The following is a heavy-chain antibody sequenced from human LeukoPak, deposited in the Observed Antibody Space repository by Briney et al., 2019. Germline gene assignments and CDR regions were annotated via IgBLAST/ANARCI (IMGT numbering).Heavy chain of an antibody. J-gene: IGHJ6*02. D-gene: IGHD4-17*01. CDR1: GGSISSCSYE. CDR2: INYSGNT. CDR3: ARHAATVTTQMDV. V-gene: IGHV4-39*01. Sequence: SETLSLTCCVSGGSISSCSYEWGWIRQPPGKGLEWIVSINYSGNTYYNPSLKSRVTISVDTSKSTFSLKLSSVTAADTALYYCARHAATVTTQMDVWGQGTTVTVSS.